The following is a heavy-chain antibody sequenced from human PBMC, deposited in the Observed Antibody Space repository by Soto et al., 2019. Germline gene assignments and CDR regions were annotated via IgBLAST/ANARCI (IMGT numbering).Heavy chain of an antibody. V-gene: IGHV3-21*04. J-gene: IGHJ6*02. D-gene: IGHD6-19*01. CDR1: GFTFSSYS. CDR3: AKGSIPYSSGRVTLVDV. CDR2: ISSSSSYT. Sequence: PGGSLRLSCAASGFTFSSYSMNWVRQAPGKGLEWVSCISSSSSYTYYADSVKGRFTISRDNSKNTLYLQMNSLRAEDTAVYYCAKGSIPYSSGRVTLVDVWGQGTTVTVSS.